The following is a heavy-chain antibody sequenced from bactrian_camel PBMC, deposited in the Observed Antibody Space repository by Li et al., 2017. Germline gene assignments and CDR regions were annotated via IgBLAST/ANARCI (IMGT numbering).Heavy chain of an antibody. CDR2: ISGGGAST. Sequence: VQLVESGGGLVQPGGSLRLSCAASGFTFSEYAMNWVRRAPGKGLEWVAVISGGGASTYYADSVKGRFVISRDNAKNMVFLQMNSLKPEDTALYYCVGGRMSGIWGQGTQVTVS. V-gene: IGHV3S40*01. CDR1: GFTFSEYA. J-gene: IGHJ4*01. D-gene: IGHD6*01. CDR3: VGGRMSGI.